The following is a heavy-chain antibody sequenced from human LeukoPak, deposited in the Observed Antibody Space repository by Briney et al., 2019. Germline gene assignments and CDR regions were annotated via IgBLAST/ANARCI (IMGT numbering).Heavy chain of an antibody. J-gene: IGHJ5*02. Sequence: ASVKVSCKASGYTFTGYYIHWVRQAPGQGLEWMGWINPNSGGTNYAQKFQGRVTMTRDTSISTAYMEPTRLRSDDTAVYYCARDGGNIPVSWGQGTLVTASS. V-gene: IGHV1-2*02. CDR2: INPNSGGT. CDR3: ARDGGNIPVS. D-gene: IGHD2/OR15-2a*01. CDR1: GYTFTGYY.